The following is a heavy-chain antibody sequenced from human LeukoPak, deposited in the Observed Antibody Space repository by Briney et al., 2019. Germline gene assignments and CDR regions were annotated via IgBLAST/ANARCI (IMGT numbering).Heavy chain of an antibody. CDR2: ISSNGGST. V-gene: IGHV3-64*01. Sequence: GGSLRLSCAVSGLTFSGSWITWVRQAPGKGREYVSAISSNGGSTYYANSVKGRFTISRDNSKNTLYLQMGSLRAEDMAVYYCARVNWGSALADYWGQGTLVTVSS. CDR3: ARVNWGSALADY. D-gene: IGHD7-27*01. CDR1: GLTFSGSW. J-gene: IGHJ4*02.